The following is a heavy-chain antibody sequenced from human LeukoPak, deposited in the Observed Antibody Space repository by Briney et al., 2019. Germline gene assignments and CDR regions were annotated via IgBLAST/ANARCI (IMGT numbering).Heavy chain of an antibody. D-gene: IGHD2-15*01. CDR1: GFTFSSYA. CDR3: AKDVGYCSGGSCYPEYFQH. J-gene: IGHJ1*01. CDR2: ISGSGGST. V-gene: IGHV3-23*01. Sequence: RGSLRLSCAASGFTFSSYAMSWVRQAPGKGLGWVSAISGSGGSTYYADSVKGRFTISRDNSKNTLYLQMNSLRAEDTAVYYCAKDVGYCSGGSCYPEYFQHWGQGTLVTVSS.